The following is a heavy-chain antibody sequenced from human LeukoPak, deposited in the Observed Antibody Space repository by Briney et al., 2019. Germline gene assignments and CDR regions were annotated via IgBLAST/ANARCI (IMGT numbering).Heavy chain of an antibody. J-gene: IGHJ5*02. Sequence: ASVKVSCKASGYTFTSYGISWVRQAPGQGLEWMGWISAYNGNTNYAQKLQGRVTMTTDRSTSTAYMELRSLRSDDTAVYYCARVPKYYYGSGSYYNFDPWGQGTLVTVSS. CDR1: GYTFTSYG. CDR3: ARVPKYYYGSGSYYNFDP. D-gene: IGHD3-10*01. V-gene: IGHV1-18*01. CDR2: ISAYNGNT.